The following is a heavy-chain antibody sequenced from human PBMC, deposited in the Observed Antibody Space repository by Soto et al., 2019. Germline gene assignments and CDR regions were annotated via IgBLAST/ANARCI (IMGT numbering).Heavy chain of an antibody. Sequence: EAQLVESGGDLVQPRGSLRLSCAASGFTFRNFAMTWVRQAPGKGLEWVSGISGSGRMTYYAHSVKGSFPVSRDNCNNILYLEIDSLRVEETAVYYCSRDAEESVNEPIPADSWGEGTVVTVAS. J-gene: IGHJ4*02. D-gene: IGHD1-1*01. CDR1: GFTFRNFA. V-gene: IGHV3-23*04. CDR2: ISGSGRMT. CDR3: SRDAEESVNEPIPADS.